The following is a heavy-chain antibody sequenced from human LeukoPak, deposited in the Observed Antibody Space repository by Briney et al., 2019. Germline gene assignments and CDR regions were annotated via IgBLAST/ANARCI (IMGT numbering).Heavy chain of an antibody. D-gene: IGHD3-9*01. CDR3: TRDLMDYDVSTGLHHYYMDV. CDR1: GFTFSSYG. CDR2: ISYDGSNK. Sequence: GGSLRLSCAASGFTFSSYGMHWVRQAPGKGLEWVAVISYDGSNKYYADSVRGRFTISRDNAKNTLYLQMDTLRVEDTAVYYCTRDLMDYDVSTGLHHYYMDVWGQGTTVTVSS. V-gene: IGHV3-30*03. J-gene: IGHJ6*02.